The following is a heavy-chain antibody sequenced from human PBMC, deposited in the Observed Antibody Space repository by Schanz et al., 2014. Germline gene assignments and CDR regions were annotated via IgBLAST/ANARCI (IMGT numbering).Heavy chain of an antibody. CDR2: IYHSGNT. Sequence: QVQLQESGPGLVKPSQTLSLTCTVSGGSISSGGYYWSWIRQHPGKGLEWIGYIYHSGNTFYNPSLKSRGTISMDKSKNQLSLKLTSVTAADTAIYYCARDSDVSKYNWFDSWGQGTLVTVSS. CDR1: GGSISSGGYY. V-gene: IGHV4-31*03. CDR3: ARDSDVSKYNWFDS. J-gene: IGHJ5*01.